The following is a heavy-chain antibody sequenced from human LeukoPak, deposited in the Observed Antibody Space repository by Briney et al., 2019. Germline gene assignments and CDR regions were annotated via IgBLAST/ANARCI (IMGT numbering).Heavy chain of an antibody. J-gene: IGHJ4*02. CDR2: IYYSGST. D-gene: IGHD3-9*01. CDR3: ARQDILTGYGYFDY. CDR1: GGSISSSSYY. Sequence: SETLSLTCTVSGGSISSSSYYWGWIRQPAGKGLEWIGSIYYSGSTYYNPSLKSRVTISVDTSKNQFSLKLSSVTAAGTAVYYCARQDILTGYGYFDYWGQGTLVTVSS. V-gene: IGHV4-39*01.